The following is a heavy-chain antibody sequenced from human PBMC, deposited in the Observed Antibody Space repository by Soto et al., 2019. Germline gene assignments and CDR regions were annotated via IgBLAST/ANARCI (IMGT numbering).Heavy chain of an antibody. D-gene: IGHD3-10*01. CDR1: GFIFKMYW. CDR2: IYNDGTYS. CDR3: TRGPRPISTGTGAY. Sequence: GGSLRLSCAASGFIFKMYWMHWVRQSPGKGLVWISRIYNDGTYSDYADSVRGRFTISRDNVNDTLYLQMNNVRAEDSGLYYCTRGPRPISTGTGAYWGQGTQVTVSS. V-gene: IGHV3-74*01. J-gene: IGHJ4*02.